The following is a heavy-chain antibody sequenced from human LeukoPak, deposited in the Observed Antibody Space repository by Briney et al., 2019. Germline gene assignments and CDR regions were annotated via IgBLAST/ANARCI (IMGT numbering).Heavy chain of an antibody. D-gene: IGHD3-10*01. CDR3: ARRSWGVYYFDY. V-gene: IGHV4-4*09. CDR2: IYTSGST. Sequence: SPSETLSLTCTVSGGSISSYYWSWIRQPPGKGLEWIGYIYTSGSTNYNPSLKSRVTISVDTSKNQFSLKLSSVTAADTALYYCARRSWGVYYFDYWGQGTLVTVSS. CDR1: GGSISSYY. J-gene: IGHJ4*02.